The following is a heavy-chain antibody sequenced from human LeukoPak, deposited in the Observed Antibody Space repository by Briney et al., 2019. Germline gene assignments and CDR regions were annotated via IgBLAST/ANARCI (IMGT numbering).Heavy chain of an antibody. V-gene: IGHV3-74*01. J-gene: IGHJ4*02. CDR2: INTDESRT. Sequence: GGSLRLSCEASAFTFSNYWMHWVRQAPGKGLVWVSRINTDESRTNYADSVKGRFTISRDNAKNTLYLQMNSLRAEDTAVYYCARGRAVGATPFDYWGQGTLVTVSS. CDR3: ARGRAVGATPFDY. CDR1: AFTFSNYW. D-gene: IGHD1-26*01.